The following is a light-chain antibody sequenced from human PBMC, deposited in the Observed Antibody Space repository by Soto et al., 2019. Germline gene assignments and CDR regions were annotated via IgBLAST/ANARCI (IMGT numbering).Light chain of an antibody. CDR3: QQYGSSPLT. Sequence: EMGLTQSPGTLSLSPGEIATLSCRASQSVSSSYLAWYQQKPGQAPRLLIYGASSRATGITDRFSGSGSGTDFTLTISRLEPEDFAVYYCQQYGSSPLTFGGGTKVEIK. J-gene: IGKJ4*01. CDR1: QSVSSSY. CDR2: GAS. V-gene: IGKV3-20*01.